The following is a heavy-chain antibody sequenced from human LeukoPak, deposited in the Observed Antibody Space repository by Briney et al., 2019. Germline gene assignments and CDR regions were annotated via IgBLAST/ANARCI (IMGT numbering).Heavy chain of an antibody. CDR2: MNPNSGNT. V-gene: IGHV1-8*01. D-gene: IGHD6-19*01. J-gene: IGHJ5*02. CDR3: ARGRGSGHKENWFDP. CDR1: VYTFTTYV. Sequence: ASVKVSCKASVYTFTTYVINWVGQATGQGLEWMGWMNPNSGNTGYAQKFQGRVTMTRNTSISTAYMELSSLRSEDTAVYYCARGRGSGHKENWFDPWGQGTLVTVSS.